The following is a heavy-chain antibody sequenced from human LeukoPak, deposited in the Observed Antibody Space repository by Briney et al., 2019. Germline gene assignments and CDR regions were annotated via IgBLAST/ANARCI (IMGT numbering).Heavy chain of an antibody. Sequence: PSETLSLTCNVSGGSISNSSYYWGWIRQPPGKGLEWIGEINHSGSTNYNPSLKSRVTISVDTSKNQFSLKLSSVTAADTAVYYCARGIRIYSSSFYYFDYWGQGTLVTVSS. CDR3: ARGIRIYSSSFYYFDY. J-gene: IGHJ4*02. D-gene: IGHD6-13*01. CDR2: INHSGST. CDR1: GGSISNSSYY. V-gene: IGHV4-39*07.